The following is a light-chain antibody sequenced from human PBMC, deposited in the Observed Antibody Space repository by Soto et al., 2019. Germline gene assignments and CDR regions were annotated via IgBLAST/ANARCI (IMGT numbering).Light chain of an antibody. Sequence: ERVMTQSPATLSVSPGEKATLSCRASQTVSNNLAWYQQKAGQAPRLLIYFATTRATGIPARFSGSGSGTEFTLTISTLQSEDFAVYYCQQYNESPLTFGGGTKVETK. CDR1: QTVSNN. CDR2: FAT. J-gene: IGKJ4*01. CDR3: QQYNESPLT. V-gene: IGKV3-15*01.